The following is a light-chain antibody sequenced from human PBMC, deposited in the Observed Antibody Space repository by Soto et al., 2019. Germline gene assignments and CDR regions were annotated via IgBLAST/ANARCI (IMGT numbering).Light chain of an antibody. CDR3: SSYTTSTTVL. J-gene: IGLJ2*01. CDR2: EVT. CDR1: SSDVGGYNY. Sequence: QSALTQPASVSGSPGQSITISCTGTSSDVGGYNYVSWYQQHPGKAPKLMIYEVTYRPSGVSNRFSGSKSGNTASLTISGLQDEDEADYYCSSYTTSTTVLFGGGTKLTVL. V-gene: IGLV2-14*01.